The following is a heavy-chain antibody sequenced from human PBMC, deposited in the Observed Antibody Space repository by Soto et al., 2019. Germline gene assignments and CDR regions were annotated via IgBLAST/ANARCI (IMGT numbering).Heavy chain of an antibody. CDR2: IKSRADNYAT. CDR1: GFMFSGSA. V-gene: IGHV3-73*02. J-gene: IGHJ4*02. Sequence: EVQLVESGGGLVQPGGSLKLSCAASGFMFSGSAIHWVRQASGKGLEWVSRIKSRADNYATGYAASVKGRFTISRDDSKNTAYLQMNSLRTDDTAVYYCVRYPDGGSLDYWVQGTLVNVSS. CDR3: VRYPDGGSLDY. D-gene: IGHD6-25*01.